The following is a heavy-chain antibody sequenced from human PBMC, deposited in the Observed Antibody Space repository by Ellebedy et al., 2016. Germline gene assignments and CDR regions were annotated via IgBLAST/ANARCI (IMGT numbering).Heavy chain of an antibody. V-gene: IGHV3-30-3*01. Sequence: GESLKISCAASGFTFSSYAMHWVRQAPGKGLEWVAVISYDGSNKYYADSVKGRFTISRDNSKNTLYLQMNSLRAEDTAVYYCARVGPGSSGWYIYYYYYGMDVWGQGTTVTVSS. J-gene: IGHJ6*02. CDR1: GFTFSSYA. CDR2: ISYDGSNK. CDR3: ARVGPGSSGWYIYYYYYGMDV. D-gene: IGHD6-19*01.